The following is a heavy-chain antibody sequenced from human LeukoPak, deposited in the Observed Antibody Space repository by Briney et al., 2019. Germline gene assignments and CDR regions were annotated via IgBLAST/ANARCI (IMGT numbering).Heavy chain of an antibody. CDR1: GVTSKNSW. D-gene: IGHD6-13*01. CDR3: AKEEWGSSWYYAYYMDV. Sequence: GGSLRLSCVASGVTSKNSWMHWVRQAPGKGLEWVSAISGSGGSTYYADSVKGRFTISRDNSKNTLYLQMNSLRAEDTAVYYCAKEEWGSSWYYAYYMDVWGKGTTVTVSS. CDR2: ISGSGGST. V-gene: IGHV3-23*01. J-gene: IGHJ6*03.